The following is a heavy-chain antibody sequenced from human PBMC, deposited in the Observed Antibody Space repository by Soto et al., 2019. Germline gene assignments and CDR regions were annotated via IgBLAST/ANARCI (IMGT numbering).Heavy chain of an antibody. CDR2: IRDDGSSV. D-gene: IGHD3-3*01. CDR1: GFSFSSSP. V-gene: IGHV3-23*02. Sequence: EVHLVQSGGGLVQPGGSLRLSCAASGFSFSSSPMSWVRQVPGKGLEWISAIRDDGSSVYYVQSVKGRFTISRDNSKNTSSLRMKNLRVEDTAIYYCVRARYTMSDLWSAFSSDWGQGAQVIVSS. J-gene: IGHJ4*02. CDR3: VRARYTMSDLWSAFSSD.